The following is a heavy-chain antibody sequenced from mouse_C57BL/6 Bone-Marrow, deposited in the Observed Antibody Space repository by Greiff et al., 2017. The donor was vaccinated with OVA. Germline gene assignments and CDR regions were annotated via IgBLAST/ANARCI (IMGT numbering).Heavy chain of an antibody. CDR1: GYTFTSYT. V-gene: IGHV1-4*01. J-gene: IGHJ3*01. D-gene: IGHD2-3*01. Sequence: QVQLKESGAELARPGASVKMSCKASGYTFTSYTMHWVKQRPGQGLEWIGYINPSSGYTKYNQKFKDKATLTADKSSSTAYMQLSSLTSEDSAVYYCADGPYDGYYRVFAYWGQGTLVTVSA. CDR2: INPSSGYT. CDR3: ADGPYDGYYRVFAY.